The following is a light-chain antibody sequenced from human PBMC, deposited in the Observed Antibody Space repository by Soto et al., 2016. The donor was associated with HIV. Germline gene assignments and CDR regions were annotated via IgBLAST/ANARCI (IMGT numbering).Light chain of an antibody. J-gene: IGKJ2*01. CDR1: QSISTW. CDR2: KAS. V-gene: IGKV1-5*03. Sequence: DIQMTQSPSTLSASVGDRVTITCRASQSISTWLAWYQQKPGKAPKVLIYKASSLESGVPSRFSGSRSGTEFTLTISSLQPDDFATYYCQQYNSHSGYTFGQGTKLEIK. CDR3: QQYNSHSGYT.